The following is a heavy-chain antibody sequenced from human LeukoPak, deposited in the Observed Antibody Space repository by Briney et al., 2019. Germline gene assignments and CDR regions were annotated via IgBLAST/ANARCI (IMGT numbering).Heavy chain of an antibody. Sequence: GESLKISCKGSGYSFSTYWSGWVRQMPGKGLEWMGIIYPGDSDTRYSPSFQGQVPISADKSITTAYLQWSSLKASDSAMYYCARQRGVGSGSYYFDYWGQGTLVTVSS. J-gene: IGHJ4*02. CDR1: GYSFSTYW. CDR3: ARQRGVGSGSYYFDY. V-gene: IGHV5-51*01. CDR2: IYPGDSDT. D-gene: IGHD3-10*01.